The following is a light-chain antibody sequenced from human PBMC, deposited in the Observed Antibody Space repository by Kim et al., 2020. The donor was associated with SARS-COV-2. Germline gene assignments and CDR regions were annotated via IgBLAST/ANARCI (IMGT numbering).Light chain of an antibody. CDR3: ETWDINTRV. V-gene: IGLV4-60*03. Sequence: SSVKLTCTLSSGHSSYIIAWHQQQPGKAPRYLMKVEGSGSYNKGSGVPDRFSGSSSEAERYLTISNLQSEDEADYYCETWDINTRVFGGGTQLTVL. CDR1: SGHSSYI. CDR2: VEGSGSY. J-gene: IGLJ3*02.